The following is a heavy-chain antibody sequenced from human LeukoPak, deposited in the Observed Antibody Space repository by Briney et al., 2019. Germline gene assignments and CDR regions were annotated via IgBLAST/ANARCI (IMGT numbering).Heavy chain of an antibody. CDR2: IYPGDSDT. D-gene: IGHD2-15*01. J-gene: IGHJ4*02. Sequence: GESLKISCKGSGYSFTTSWIGWVRQMPGKGLEWMGIIYPGDSDTRYGPSFQGQVTIPVDKSISTAYLQWSSLKASDTAMYYCATARFCSGGACYAEHWGQGTLVTVSS. V-gene: IGHV5-51*01. CDR3: ATARFCSGGACYAEH. CDR1: GYSFTTSW.